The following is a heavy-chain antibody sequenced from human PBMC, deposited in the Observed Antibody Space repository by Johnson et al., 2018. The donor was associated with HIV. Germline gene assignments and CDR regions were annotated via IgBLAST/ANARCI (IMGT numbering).Heavy chain of an antibody. Sequence: QVQLVESGGGVVQPGRSLRLSCAASGFIFSSYGMHWVRQAPGKGLEWVAFIRYDGSNKYFADSVKGRFTISRDNSKNTLYLQMNSLRAEDTAVYYCAKDLVVVTARGAFDIWGQGTMVTVSS. CDR3: AKDLVVVTARGAFDI. V-gene: IGHV3-30*02. J-gene: IGHJ3*02. D-gene: IGHD2-21*02. CDR2: IRYDGSNK. CDR1: GFIFSSYG.